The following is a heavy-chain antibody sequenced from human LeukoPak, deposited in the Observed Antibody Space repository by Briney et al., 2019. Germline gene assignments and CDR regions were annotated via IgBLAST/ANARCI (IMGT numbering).Heavy chain of an antibody. CDR3: ARHRYCSSTSCYDYFDY. J-gene: IGHJ4*02. D-gene: IGHD2-2*01. V-gene: IGHV4-59*08. CDR2: IYYSGST. Sequence: SETLSLTCTVSGGSVSPYYWNWIRQPPGKQLEWIGYIYYSGSTNYNPSLKSRVTISVDTSKNQFSLKLNSVTAADTAVYYCARHRYCSSTSCYDYFDYWGQGTLVTVSS. CDR1: GGSVSPYY.